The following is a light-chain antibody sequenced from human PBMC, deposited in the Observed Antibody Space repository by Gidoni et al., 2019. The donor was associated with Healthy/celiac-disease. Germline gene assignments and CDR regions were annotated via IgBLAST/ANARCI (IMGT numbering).Light chain of an antibody. Sequence: EIVLTQSPGTLSLSPGERATLSGRASQSVSSSYLDWYQQKPGQAPRLLIYDASSRATGSPDRFSGSGSGADFTLTISRMEPEDFAVDYCQQYGSSPPKTFGQGTKVEIK. CDR1: QSVSSSY. V-gene: IGKV3-20*01. CDR3: QQYGSSPPKT. J-gene: IGKJ1*01. CDR2: DAS.